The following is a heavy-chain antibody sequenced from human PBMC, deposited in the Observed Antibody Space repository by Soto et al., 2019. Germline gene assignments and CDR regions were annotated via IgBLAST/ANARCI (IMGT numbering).Heavy chain of an antibody. CDR2: ITPVFGTA. V-gene: IGHV1-69*13. J-gene: IGHJ4*02. CDR3: ASGKFGTHFFDY. CDR1: GGSFRTVP. D-gene: IGHD3-10*01. Sequence: ASVKVSFKASGGSFRTVPFSWLRQAPGQGLEWMGGITPVFGTANYAQKFQGRVTITADESTTTAYMELNSLRYEDTAIYFCASGKFGTHFFDYWGQGTQVTVSS.